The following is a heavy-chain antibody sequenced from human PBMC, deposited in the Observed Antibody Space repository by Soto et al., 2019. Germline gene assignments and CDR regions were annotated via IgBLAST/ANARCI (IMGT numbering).Heavy chain of an antibody. CDR1: GFTFSSYG. D-gene: IGHD1-1*01. CDR3: ATDWNDGGRLDY. J-gene: IGHJ4*02. CDR2: TSPDGTNK. Sequence: QVQLVESGGGVVQPGRSLRLSCAASGFTFSSYGMHWVRQAPGKGLEWVTVTSPDGTNKYYADSVKGRFTISRDNSKNTLYLQMYSLRTEDTAVYYCATDWNDGGRLDYWGQGTLVNVSS. V-gene: IGHV3-30*03.